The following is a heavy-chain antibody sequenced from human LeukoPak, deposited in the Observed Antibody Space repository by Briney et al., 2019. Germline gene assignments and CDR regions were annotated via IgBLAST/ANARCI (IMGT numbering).Heavy chain of an antibody. CDR1: GFTFSSYW. Sequence: GGFLRLSCAASGFTFSSYWMHWVRQAPGKGLVWVSRINSDGSSTSYADSVKGRFTFSRDNAKNTLYLQMNSLRAEDTAVYYCAREGVWRQQLVDYYYGMDVWGQGTTVTVSS. CDR3: AREGVWRQQLVDYYYGMDV. CDR2: INSDGSST. J-gene: IGHJ6*02. V-gene: IGHV3-74*01. D-gene: IGHD6-13*01.